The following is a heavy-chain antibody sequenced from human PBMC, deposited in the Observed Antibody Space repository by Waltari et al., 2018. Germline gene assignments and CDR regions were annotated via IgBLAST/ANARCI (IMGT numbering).Heavy chain of an antibody. CDR3: ARALGGYYMDV. CDR2: SYTSGST. CDR1: GGPISSGSYY. Sequence: QVQLQESGPGLVKPSQTLSLPRTVPGGPISSGSYYWSWIRQPAGKGLEWIGRSYTSGSTNYNPSLKSRVTISVDTSKNQFSLKLSSVTAADTAVYYCARALGGYYMDVWGKGTTVTVSS. J-gene: IGHJ6*03. V-gene: IGHV4-61*02.